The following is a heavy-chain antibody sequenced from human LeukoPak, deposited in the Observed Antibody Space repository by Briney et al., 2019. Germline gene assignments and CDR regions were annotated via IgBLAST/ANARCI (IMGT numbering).Heavy chain of an antibody. CDR2: ISSGSSTI. D-gene: IGHD2/OR15-2a*01. CDR3: AREIRYFVDY. Sequence: GGSLILSSATSGFTFSGYSMNWLRQAPEKGLEWGSYISSGSSTIYYADSVKGRFTISRDNAKNSLYLQMNSLRDEDTAVYYCAREIRYFVDYWGQGTLVTVSS. J-gene: IGHJ4*02. V-gene: IGHV3-48*02. CDR1: GFTFSGYS.